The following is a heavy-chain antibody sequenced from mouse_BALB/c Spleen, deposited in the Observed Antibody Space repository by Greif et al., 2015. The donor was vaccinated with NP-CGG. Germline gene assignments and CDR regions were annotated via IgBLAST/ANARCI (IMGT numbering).Heavy chain of an antibody. CDR3: ARGGRPYAMDY. D-gene: IGHD3-3*01. V-gene: IGHV14-3*02. J-gene: IGHJ4*01. CDR2: IDPANGNT. CDR1: GFNIKDTY. Sequence: EVQLQQSGAELVKPGASVKLSCTASGFNIKDTYMHWVQQRPEQGLEWIGRIDPANGNTKYDPKFQGKATITADTSSNTAYLQLSSLTSEDTAVYYCARGGRPYAMDYWGQGTSVTVSS.